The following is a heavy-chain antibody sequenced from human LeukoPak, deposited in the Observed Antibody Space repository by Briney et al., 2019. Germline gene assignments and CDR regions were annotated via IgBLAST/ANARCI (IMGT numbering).Heavy chain of an antibody. V-gene: IGHV3-30-3*01. J-gene: IGHJ6*02. Sequence: PGGSLRLSCAASGFTFSSYAMHWVRQAPGKGLEWVAVISYDGSNKYYADSVKGRFTISRDNAKNSLYLQTNSLRAEDTVVYYCARVKVETGYYYGMDVWGQGTTVTVSS. CDR2: ISYDGSNK. CDR1: GFTFSSYA. CDR3: ARVKVETGYYYGMDV. D-gene: IGHD5-18*01.